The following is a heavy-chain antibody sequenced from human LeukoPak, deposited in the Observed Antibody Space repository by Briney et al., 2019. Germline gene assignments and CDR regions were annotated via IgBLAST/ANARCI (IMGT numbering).Heavy chain of an antibody. CDR2: VSFDGSQK. Sequence: GGSLRLSCAASGFTFNNYGMHWVRQAPGKGLEWVAVVSFDGSQKYEADSVKGRFTISRDNAKNTLYLQMNSLRAEDTAVYFCAKRGVVIRVILVGFHKQAYYFDSWGHGALVTVSS. CDR1: GFTFNNYG. CDR3: AKRGVVIRVILVGFHKQAYYFDS. J-gene: IGHJ4*03. V-gene: IGHV3-30*18. D-gene: IGHD3-22*01.